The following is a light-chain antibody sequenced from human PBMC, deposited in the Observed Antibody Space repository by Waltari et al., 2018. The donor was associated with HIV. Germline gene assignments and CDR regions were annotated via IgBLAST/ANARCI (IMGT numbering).Light chain of an antibody. CDR2: GTS. J-gene: IGKJ4*01. CDR3: QQYGSSLLT. V-gene: IGKV3-20*01. Sequence: EIVLTQSPGPLSLTPGERATLSCRASQSVSNNYLTWYQQNSGQAPRLLIYGTSSMATGIPDRFSGSGSGTDFTLTISILEPEDFAVYYCQQYGSSLLTFGGGTKVEIK. CDR1: QSVSNNY.